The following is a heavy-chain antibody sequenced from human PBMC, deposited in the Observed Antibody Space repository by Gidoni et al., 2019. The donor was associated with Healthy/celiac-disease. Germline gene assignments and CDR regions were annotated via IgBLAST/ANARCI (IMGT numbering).Heavy chain of an antibody. D-gene: IGHD3-3*01. J-gene: IGHJ6*02. Sequence: ASGFTFSSYAMSWVRQAPGKGLEWVSAISGSGGSTYYADSVKGRFTISRDNSKNTLYLQMNSLRAEDTAVYYCAKGRITIFGVVIMPYYYYGMDVWGQGTTVTVSS. CDR1: GFTFSSYA. V-gene: IGHV3-23*01. CDR3: AKGRITIFGVVIMPYYYYGMDV. CDR2: ISGSGGST.